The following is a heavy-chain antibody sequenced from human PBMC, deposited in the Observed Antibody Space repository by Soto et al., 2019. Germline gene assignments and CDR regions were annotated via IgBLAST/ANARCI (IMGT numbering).Heavy chain of an antibody. CDR3: AKGSSVGVPAAQFDFDY. CDR1: GFTFSNYG. CDR2: ISFDGIYN. D-gene: IGHD2-2*01. Sequence: GGSLRLSCAASGFTFSNYGMHWVRQAPGKGLEWVAVISFDGIYNFYGDSVKGRFTISRDNSKNTLFLQMNSLRDEDTAVYYCAKGSSVGVPAAQFDFDYWGQGTLVTVSS. V-gene: IGHV3-30*18. J-gene: IGHJ4*02.